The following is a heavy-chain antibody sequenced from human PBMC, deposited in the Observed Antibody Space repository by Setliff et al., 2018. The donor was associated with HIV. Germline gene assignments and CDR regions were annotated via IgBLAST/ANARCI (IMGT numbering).Heavy chain of an antibody. Sequence: SETLSLTCTVSGGSISSSSYYWSWIRQPAGKGLKWIGLIYTSGRTNYNPSLKSRVKISVDTSKNQFSLKLSSVTAADTAIYYCARQVSIPGVAITPVDYWGQGALVTVSS. CDR2: IYTSGRT. J-gene: IGHJ4*02. D-gene: IGHD5-12*01. CDR1: GGSISSSSYY. V-gene: IGHV4-61*02. CDR3: ARQVSIPGVAITPVDY.